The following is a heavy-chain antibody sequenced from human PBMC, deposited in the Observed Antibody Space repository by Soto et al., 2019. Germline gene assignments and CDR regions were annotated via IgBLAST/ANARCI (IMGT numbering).Heavy chain of an antibody. CDR3: ARLARGDYGGNYNFDY. Sequence: SETLSLTCTVSGGSISSSSYYWGWIRQPPGKGLEWIGSIYYSGSTYYNPSLKSRVTISVDTSKNQFSLKLSSVTAADTAVYYCARLARGDYGGNYNFDYWGQGTLVTVSS. J-gene: IGHJ4*02. D-gene: IGHD4-17*01. V-gene: IGHV4-39*01. CDR2: IYYSGST. CDR1: GGSISSSSYY.